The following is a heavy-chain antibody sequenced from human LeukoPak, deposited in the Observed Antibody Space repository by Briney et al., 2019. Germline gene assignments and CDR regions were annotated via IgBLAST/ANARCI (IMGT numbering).Heavy chain of an antibody. J-gene: IGHJ6*03. CDR3: ARLLPYGSGSYYYMDV. CDR2: IYPGDSDT. V-gene: IGHV5-51*01. Sequence: GESLRISCKGSGYSFTSYWIGWVRQMPGKGLEWMGIIYPGDSDTRYSPSFQGQVTISVDTSINTAYLQWISLKASDTAMYYCARLLPYGSGSYYYMDVWSKGTTVTVSS. CDR1: GYSFTSYW. D-gene: IGHD3-10*01.